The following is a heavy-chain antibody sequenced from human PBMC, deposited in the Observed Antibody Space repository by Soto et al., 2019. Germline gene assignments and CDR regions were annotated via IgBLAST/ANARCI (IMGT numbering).Heavy chain of an antibody. CDR2: ISSSGDTI. D-gene: IGHD6-13*01. CDR3: ARDQGQYSSSWHADY. Sequence: GGSLRLSCAASGFTFSDYYITWIRQAPGKGLEWLSYISSSGDTINYADSVKGRFTLSRDNAKNSLFLQMNSLRAEDTAVYYCARDQGQYSSSWHADYWGQGTLVTVSS. V-gene: IGHV3-11*01. CDR1: GFTFSDYY. J-gene: IGHJ4*02.